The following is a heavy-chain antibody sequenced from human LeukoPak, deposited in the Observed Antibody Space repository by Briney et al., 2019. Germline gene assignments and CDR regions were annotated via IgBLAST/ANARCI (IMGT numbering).Heavy chain of an antibody. D-gene: IGHD2-2*01. Sequence: ASVKVSCKASGYTFTSYGISWVRQAPGQGLEWMGWISAYNGNTNYAQKLQGRVTMTTDTSTSTAYMELRSLRSDDTAVYYCARDPVGYCSSTSCSLQDYWGQGTLVTVSS. J-gene: IGHJ4*02. V-gene: IGHV1-18*01. CDR1: GYTFTSYG. CDR2: ISAYNGNT. CDR3: ARDPVGYCSSTSCSLQDY.